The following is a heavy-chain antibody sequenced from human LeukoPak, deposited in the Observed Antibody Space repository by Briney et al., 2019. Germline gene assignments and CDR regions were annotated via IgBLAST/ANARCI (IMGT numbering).Heavy chain of an antibody. J-gene: IGHJ6*03. V-gene: IGHV4-61*02. CDR1: GGSISSGSYY. D-gene: IGHD3-10*01. CDR3: ARDRYRMGSGWFGDNLSRYYYMDV. CDR2: IYTSGST. Sequence: SQTLSLTCTVSGGSISSGSYYWSWIRQPAGKGLEWIGRIYTSGSTNYNPSLKSRVTISVDTSKNQFSLKLSSVTAADTAVYYCARDRYRMGSGWFGDNLSRYYYMDVWGKGTTVTISS.